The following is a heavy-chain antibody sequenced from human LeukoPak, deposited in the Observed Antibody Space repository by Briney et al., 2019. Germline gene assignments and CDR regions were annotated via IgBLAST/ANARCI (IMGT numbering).Heavy chain of an antibody. V-gene: IGHV3-33*06. J-gene: IGHJ4*02. D-gene: IGHD2-8*01. CDR2: IWYDGSEK. CDR1: GFTFSSYG. Sequence: GGSLRLSCAASGFTFSSYGMHWVRQAPGKGLEWVAGIWYDGSEKYCVDPVKGRFTISRDNSKNTVYLQMDSLRVEDTAVYYCAKDRYFCTNGVCYKSAIDYWGQGALVTVSS. CDR3: AKDRYFCTNGVCYKSAIDY.